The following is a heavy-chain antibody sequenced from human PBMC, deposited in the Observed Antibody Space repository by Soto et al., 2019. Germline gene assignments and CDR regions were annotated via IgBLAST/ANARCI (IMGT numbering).Heavy chain of an antibody. Sequence: PSETLSLTCTVSGGSISGSPYHWGWIRQPPGKGLEWIGSIGDDGRVYYNPSLRGRATLLVDTSNNRLSLNLNSVTAADTAVYYCAIPPQIEVAGPDYWGQGILVTVSS. CDR3: AIPPQIEVAGPDY. CDR1: GGSISGSPYH. CDR2: IGDDGRV. J-gene: IGHJ4*02. V-gene: IGHV4-39*02. D-gene: IGHD3-22*01.